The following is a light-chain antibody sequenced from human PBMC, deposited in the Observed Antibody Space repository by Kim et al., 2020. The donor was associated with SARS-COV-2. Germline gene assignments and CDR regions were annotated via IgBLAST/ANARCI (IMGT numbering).Light chain of an antibody. V-gene: IGLV1-47*01. CDR2: GND. J-gene: IGLJ7*01. CDR3: AAWDDSLSV. Sequence: PGERSSVSCSGSSSDSGVRYVEGDQQLAGTAPKLLVDGNDRRPSGVADRGSGSKSGASASLASSGLRSEDEADYYCAAWDDSLSVFGGGTQMTVL. CDR1: SSDSGVRY.